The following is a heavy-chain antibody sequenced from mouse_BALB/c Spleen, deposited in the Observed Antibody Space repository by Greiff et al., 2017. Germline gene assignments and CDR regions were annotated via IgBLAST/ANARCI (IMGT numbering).Heavy chain of an antibody. CDR3: ARSDYSGFAY. CDR1: GYAFSSYW. CDR2: IYPGDGDT. D-gene: IGHD2-12*01. Sequence: QVQLQQSGAELVRPGSSVKISCKASGYAFSSYWMNWVKQRPGQGLEWIGQIYPGDGDTNYNGKFKGKATLTADKSSSTAYMQLSSLTSEDSAVYFCARSDYSGFAYWGQGTLVTVSA. J-gene: IGHJ3*01. V-gene: IGHV1-80*01.